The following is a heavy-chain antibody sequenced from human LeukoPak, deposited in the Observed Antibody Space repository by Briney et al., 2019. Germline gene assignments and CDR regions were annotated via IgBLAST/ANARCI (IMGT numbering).Heavy chain of an antibody. CDR3: ARDLLYGDYGDY. Sequence: ASVRVSCKASGYTFTSYGISWVRQAPGQGLEWMGWISAYNGNTNYAQKLQGRVTMTTDTSTSTAYMELRSLRSDDTAVYYCARDLLYGDYGDYWGQGTLVTVSS. V-gene: IGHV1-18*01. CDR1: GYTFTSYG. J-gene: IGHJ4*02. D-gene: IGHD4-17*01. CDR2: ISAYNGNT.